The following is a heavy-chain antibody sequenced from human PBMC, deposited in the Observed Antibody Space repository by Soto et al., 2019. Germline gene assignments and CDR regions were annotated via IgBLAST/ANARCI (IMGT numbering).Heavy chain of an antibody. J-gene: IGHJ4*01. D-gene: IGHD6-13*01. Sequence: PSETLSLTCTVSGDSVSSGSYYWSWIRQPPGKGLEWIGYIFYSGSTNYNPSLKSRVTISVDTSKNQFSLNLNSVTAADTAVYYCARFGAAAAHDDNWGRGVLVTVSS. V-gene: IGHV4-61*01. CDR1: GDSVSSGSYY. CDR3: ARFGAAAAHDDN. CDR2: IFYSGST.